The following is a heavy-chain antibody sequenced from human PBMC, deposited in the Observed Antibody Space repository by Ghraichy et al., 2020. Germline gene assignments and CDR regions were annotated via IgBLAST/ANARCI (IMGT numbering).Heavy chain of an antibody. D-gene: IGHD6-13*01. Sequence: GGSLRLSCAVSGFTLSSHWMHWVRQAPGKGLVWVSRIHPDGSYTTYADSVKGRFTISRDNAENMVYLQMNSLRAEDAAVYYCVRDRTVAGTGPHFDYWGQGTLVTVSS. CDR2: IHPDGSYT. J-gene: IGHJ4*02. CDR3: VRDRTVAGTGPHFDY. CDR1: GFTLSSHW. V-gene: IGHV3-74*01.